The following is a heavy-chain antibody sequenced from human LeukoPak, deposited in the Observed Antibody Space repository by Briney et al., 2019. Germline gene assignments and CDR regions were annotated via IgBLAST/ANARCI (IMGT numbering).Heavy chain of an antibody. D-gene: IGHD2-15*01. CDR3: SHGTEGYCSGGSCYSFDP. Sequence: SGPTLVNPTQTLTLTCTFSGFSISNSGVGVGWIRQPPGKALEWLALIYWDDDKRYSPSLKSRLTITKDTSKNQVVLTMTNMDPVDTATYYCSHGTEGYCSGGSCYSFDPWGQGTLVTVSS. CDR2: IYWDDDK. J-gene: IGHJ5*02. CDR1: GFSISNSGVG. V-gene: IGHV2-5*02.